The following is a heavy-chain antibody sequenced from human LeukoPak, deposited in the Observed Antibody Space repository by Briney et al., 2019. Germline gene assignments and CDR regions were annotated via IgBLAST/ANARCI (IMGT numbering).Heavy chain of an antibody. CDR2: IYSSGST. D-gene: IGHD5-12*01. CDR1: GGSISSGSYY. J-gene: IGHJ3*02. CDR3: ARDLLHRGYAFDI. Sequence: SETLSLTCTVSGGSISSGSYYWGWIRQPAGKGLEWIGRIYSSGSTNYNPSLKSRVTMSVDTSRNQFSLNLTSVTAADTAIYYCARDLLHRGYAFDIWGQGTMVTVSS. V-gene: IGHV4-61*02.